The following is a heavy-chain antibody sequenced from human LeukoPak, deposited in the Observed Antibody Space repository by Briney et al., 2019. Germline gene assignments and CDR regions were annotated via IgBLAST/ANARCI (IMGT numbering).Heavy chain of an antibody. J-gene: IGHJ5*02. V-gene: IGHV3-21*01. CDR1: GFTFSSYS. D-gene: IGHD3-3*01. Sequence: GGSLRLSCAASGFTFSSYSMNWVRQAPGKGLEWVSSISSSSSYIYYADSVKGRFTISRDNAKNTLYLQMNSLRAEDTAVYYCASGDYDFWSGYYTGHWFDPWGQGTLVTVSS. CDR2: ISSSSSYI. CDR3: ASGDYDFWSGYYTGHWFDP.